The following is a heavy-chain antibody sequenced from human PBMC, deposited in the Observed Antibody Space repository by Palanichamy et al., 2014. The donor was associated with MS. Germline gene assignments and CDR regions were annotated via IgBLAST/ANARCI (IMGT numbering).Heavy chain of an antibody. CDR1: GYTFTSHW. V-gene: IGHV5-51*01. CDR3: ARLTGGFVAVTAPRFDS. D-gene: IGHD2-21*02. J-gene: IGHJ4*02. CDR2: IYPGDSDI. Sequence: EVQLVQSGAEVKKPGESLKISCKGFGYTFTSHWIGWVRQMPGKGLEWMGIIYPGDSDIRYSPSFQGQVTISADKSISTAYLQWSSLKASDTAMYYCARLTGGFVAVTAPRFDSWGQGALVTVSS.